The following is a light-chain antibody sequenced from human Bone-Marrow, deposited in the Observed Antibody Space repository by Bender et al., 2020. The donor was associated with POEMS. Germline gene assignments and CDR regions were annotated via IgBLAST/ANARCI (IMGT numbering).Light chain of an antibody. V-gene: IGLV2-23*02. CDR2: EVT. Sequence: QSALTQPASVSGSPGQSITISCTGTSSDVGRYDLVSWYQQHPGKAPKLIIYEVTKRPSGVSYRFSGSKSGNTASLTIFGLRAEDEADYYCCSYVGSNTGVFGGGTKLTVL. J-gene: IGLJ2*01. CDR3: CSYVGSNTGV. CDR1: SSDVGRYDL.